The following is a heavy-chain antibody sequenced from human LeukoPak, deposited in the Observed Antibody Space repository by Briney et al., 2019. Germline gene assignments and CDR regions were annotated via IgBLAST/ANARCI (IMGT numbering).Heavy chain of an antibody. CDR3: ARVSGYGSGSYFDY. Sequence: GGSLRLSCAASGFTFSSYGMHWVRQAPGKGLEWVAVIWYDGSNKYYADSVKGRFTISRDNSKNTLYLQMNSLRAEDTAVYYCARVSGYGSGSYFDYWGQGTLVTVSS. V-gene: IGHV3-33*01. D-gene: IGHD3-10*01. CDR2: IWYDGSNK. J-gene: IGHJ4*02. CDR1: GFTFSSYG.